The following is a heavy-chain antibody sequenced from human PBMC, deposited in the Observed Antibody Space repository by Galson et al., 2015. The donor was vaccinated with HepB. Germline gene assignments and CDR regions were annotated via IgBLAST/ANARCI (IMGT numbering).Heavy chain of an antibody. CDR1: GGTFSSYA. V-gene: IGHV1-69*13. CDR2: IIPIFGTA. CDR3: ARERGAEMATISGYYFDY. Sequence: SVKVSCKASGGTFSSYAISWMRQAPGQGLEWMGGIIPIFGTANYAQKFQGRVTITADESTSTAYMELSSLRSEDTAVYYCARERGAEMATISGYYFDYWGQGTLVTVSS. J-gene: IGHJ4*02. D-gene: IGHD5-24*01.